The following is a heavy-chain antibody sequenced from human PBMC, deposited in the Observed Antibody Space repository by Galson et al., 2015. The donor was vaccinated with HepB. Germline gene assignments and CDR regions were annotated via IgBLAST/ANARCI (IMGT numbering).Heavy chain of an antibody. CDR1: GYSISSGYY. J-gene: IGHJ4*02. CDR3: ARGVYSSSWYYFDY. Sequence: ETLSLTCTVSGYSISSGYYWGWIRQPPGKGLEWIGSIYRSGSTYYNPSLKSRVTISVDTSKNQFSLKLSSVTAADTAVYYCARGVYSSSWYYFDYWGQGTLVTVSS. D-gene: IGHD6-13*01. V-gene: IGHV4-38-2*02. CDR2: IYRSGST.